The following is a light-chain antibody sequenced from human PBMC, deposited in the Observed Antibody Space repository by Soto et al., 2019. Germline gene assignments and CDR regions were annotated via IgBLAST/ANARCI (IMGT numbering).Light chain of an antibody. Sequence: DIVMTQSPLSLPVTPGEPASISCRSSQSLLHSNGYNYLDWYLQKPGQSPQLLIYLGSNRASGVPDRFSGSGSVTDFTLKISRVEAEDVGVYYCMQALQTPRTFGQGTKLEIK. V-gene: IGKV2-28*01. J-gene: IGKJ2*01. CDR1: QSLLHSNGYNY. CDR3: MQALQTPRT. CDR2: LGS.